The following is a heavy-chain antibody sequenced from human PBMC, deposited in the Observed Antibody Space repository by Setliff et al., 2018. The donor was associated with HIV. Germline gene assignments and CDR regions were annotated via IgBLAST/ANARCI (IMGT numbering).Heavy chain of an antibody. CDR2: IIPMFGTG. D-gene: IGHD6-19*01. CDR1: GGTFSSYG. V-gene: IGHV1-69*05. Sequence: EASVKVSCKASGGTFSSYGISWVRQAPGQGLEWMGAIIPMFGTGFYAQKFQGGVTITTDESRTTSYMELSSLRFEDTAVYFCARVAHSSSYHYYGMDVWGQGTTVTVSS. CDR3: ARVAHSSSYHYYGMDV. J-gene: IGHJ6*02.